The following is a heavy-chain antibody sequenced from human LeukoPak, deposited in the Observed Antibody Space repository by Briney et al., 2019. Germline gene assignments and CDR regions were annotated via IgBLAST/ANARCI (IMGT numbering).Heavy chain of an antibody. D-gene: IGHD3-3*01. J-gene: IGHJ5*02. Sequence: ASVKVSCKASGYTFTGYYMHWVRQAPGQGLEWMGWINPTSGGTNYAQKFQGRVTMTRDTSISTAYMELSRLRSDDTAVYYCARATWSGYYRVHRFDPWGQGTLVTVSS. CDR2: INPTSGGT. CDR3: ARATWSGYYRVHRFDP. CDR1: GYTFTGYY. V-gene: IGHV1-2*02.